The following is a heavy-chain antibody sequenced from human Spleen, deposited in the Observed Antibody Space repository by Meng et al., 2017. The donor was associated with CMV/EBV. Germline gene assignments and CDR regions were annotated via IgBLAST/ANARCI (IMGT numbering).Heavy chain of an antibody. CDR1: GYTFTGYY. J-gene: IGHJ6*02. CDR2: SNPNSGGT. Sequence: ASVKVSCKASGYTFTGYYMHWVRQAPGQRLEWMGWSNPNSGGTNYAQKFQGRVTMTRDTSISTAYMTLSRLRSDDTAVYYCAREAIFGVVIIYYYYGMDVWGQGTTVTVSS. CDR3: AREAIFGVVIIYYYYGMDV. D-gene: IGHD3-3*01. V-gene: IGHV1-2*02.